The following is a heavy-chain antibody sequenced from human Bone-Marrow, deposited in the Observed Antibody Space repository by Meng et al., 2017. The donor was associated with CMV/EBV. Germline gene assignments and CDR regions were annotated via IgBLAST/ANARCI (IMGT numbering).Heavy chain of an antibody. CDR2: ISSSSSYI. Sequence: GESLKISCAASGFTFSSYSMNWVRQAPGKGLEWVLSISSSSSYIYYADSVKGRFTISRDNAKNSLYLQMNSLRAEDTAVYYCARAFSRSGFDNWFDPWGQGTLVTVSS. J-gene: IGHJ5*02. V-gene: IGHV3-21*01. D-gene: IGHD3-3*01. CDR3: ARAFSRSGFDNWFDP. CDR1: GFTFSSYS.